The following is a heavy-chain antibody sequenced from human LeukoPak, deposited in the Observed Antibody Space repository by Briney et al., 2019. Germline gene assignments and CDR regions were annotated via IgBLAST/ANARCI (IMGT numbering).Heavy chain of an antibody. D-gene: IGHD1-26*01. CDR1: GFTFSRHW. CDR3: ARDRGSGSYYRALD. CDR2: IKPDGSEK. V-gene: IGHV3-7*01. J-gene: IGHJ4*02. Sequence: AGSLRLSCAASGFTFSRHWMSWVRQPPGRGREWVANIKPDGSEKYYVDYVKGRVTISRDNAKNSLYLQMNSLRAEDTAVYYCARDRGSGSYYRALDWGQGTLVTVSS.